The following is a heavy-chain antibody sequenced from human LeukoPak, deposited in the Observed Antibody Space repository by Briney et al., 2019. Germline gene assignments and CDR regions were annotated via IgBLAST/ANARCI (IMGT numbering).Heavy chain of an antibody. J-gene: IGHJ5*02. V-gene: IGHV3-30-3*01. Sequence: QPGGSLRLSCAASGFTFSSYAMHWVRQAPGKGLEWVAVISYDGSNKYYADSVKGRFTISRDNSKNTLYLQMNSLRAEDTAVYYCARDVVVVPAAIRAGGNWFDPWGQGTLVTVSS. CDR2: ISYDGSNK. CDR3: ARDVVVVPAAIRAGGNWFDP. CDR1: GFTFSSYA. D-gene: IGHD2-2*02.